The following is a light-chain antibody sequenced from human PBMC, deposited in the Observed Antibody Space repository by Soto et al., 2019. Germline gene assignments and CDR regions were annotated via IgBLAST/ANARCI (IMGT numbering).Light chain of an antibody. CDR2: GAS. CDR1: QSVSSN. CDR3: QQYNNWPPWT. Sequence: EIVMTQSPATLSVSPGERATLSCRASQSVSSNLAWYQQKPGQAPRLLIYGASTRATGIPARFIGSGSGTEFYLTISSLQSEDFAVYYCQQYNNWPPWTFGQGTKVEVK. J-gene: IGKJ1*01. V-gene: IGKV3-15*01.